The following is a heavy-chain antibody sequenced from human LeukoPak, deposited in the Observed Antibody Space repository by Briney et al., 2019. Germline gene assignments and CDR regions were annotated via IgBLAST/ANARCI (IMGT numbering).Heavy chain of an antibody. CDR3: ARGAFCSSTSCSIPAVDY. CDR2: INHSGST. D-gene: IGHD2-2*01. Sequence: TSETLSLTCAVYGGSFSGYYWSWIRQPPGKGLEWIREINHSGSTNYNPSLKSRVTISVDTSRNQFSLKLSSVTAADTAVYYCARGAFCSSTSCSIPAVDYWGQGTLVTVSS. CDR1: GGSFSGYY. V-gene: IGHV4-34*01. J-gene: IGHJ4*02.